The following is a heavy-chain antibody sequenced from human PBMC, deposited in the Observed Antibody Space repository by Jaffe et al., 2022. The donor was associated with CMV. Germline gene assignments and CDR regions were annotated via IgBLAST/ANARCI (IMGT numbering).Heavy chain of an antibody. V-gene: IGHV3-21*01. Sequence: EVQLVESGGGLVKPGGSLRLSCAASGFTFSSYSMNWVRQAPGKGLEWVSSISSSSSYIYYADSVKGRFTISRDNAKNSLYLQMNSLRAEDTAVYYCARDNGFTTYYYDSSGYYFDYWGQGTLVTVSS. CDR1: GFTFSSYS. CDR2: ISSSSSYI. D-gene: IGHD3-22*01. J-gene: IGHJ4*02. CDR3: ARDNGFTTYYYDSSGYYFDY.